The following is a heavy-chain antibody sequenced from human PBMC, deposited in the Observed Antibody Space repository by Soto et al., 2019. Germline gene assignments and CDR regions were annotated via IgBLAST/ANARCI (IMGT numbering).Heavy chain of an antibody. J-gene: IGHJ6*02. V-gene: IGHV1-2*04. CDR3: ARGHSTDCSNGVCSFFYNHEMDV. Sequence: ASVKISCKASGYSFTDYHIHWVRQAPGQGLEWLGRINPKSGGTSTAQKFQGWVTMTRDRSISTVYMELTRLRSDDTAVYFCARGHSTDCSNGVCSFFYNHEMDVWGQGTTVTVSS. CDR1: GYSFTDYH. D-gene: IGHD2-8*01. CDR2: INPKSGGT.